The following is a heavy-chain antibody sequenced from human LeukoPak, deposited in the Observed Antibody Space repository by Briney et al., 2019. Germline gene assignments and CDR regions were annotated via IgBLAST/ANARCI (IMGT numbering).Heavy chain of an antibody. CDR3: ARQEGPPDAFDI. J-gene: IGHJ3*02. CDR1: GGSISSYY. V-gene: IGHV4-59*08. Sequence: PSETLSLTCTVSGGSISSYYWSWIRQPPGKGLEWIGYIYYSGSTNYNPSLKSRVTISVDTSKNQFSLKLSSVTAADTAVYYCARQEGPPDAFDIWGQGTMVTVSS. CDR2: IYYSGST.